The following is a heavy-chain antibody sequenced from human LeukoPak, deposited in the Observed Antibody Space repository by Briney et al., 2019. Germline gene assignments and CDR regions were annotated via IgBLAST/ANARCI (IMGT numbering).Heavy chain of an antibody. CDR3: ARFSDSSGYGFDY. Sequence: SETLSLTWTVSGGSISSGGYYWSWIRQHPRKGLEWIGYIYYSGSTYYNPSLKSRVTISVDTSKNQFSLKLSSVAAADTAVYYCARFSDSSGYGFDYWGQGTLVTVSS. CDR2: IYYSGST. D-gene: IGHD3-22*01. J-gene: IGHJ4*02. CDR1: GGSISSGGYY. V-gene: IGHV4-31*02.